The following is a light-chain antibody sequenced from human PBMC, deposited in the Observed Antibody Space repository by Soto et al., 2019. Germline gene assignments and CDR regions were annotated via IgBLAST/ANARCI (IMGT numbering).Light chain of an antibody. CDR1: SSNIGSNT. V-gene: IGLV1-44*01. CDR2: NNN. J-gene: IGLJ3*02. Sequence: QSVLTQPPSASGTPRQRVTISCSGRSSNIGSNTVNWYQQLPGTAPKLIIYNNNQRPSGVPDRFSGSKSGTSASLAISGLQSEDEADYYCATWDDSLNGRWVFGGGTKLTVL. CDR3: ATWDDSLNGRWV.